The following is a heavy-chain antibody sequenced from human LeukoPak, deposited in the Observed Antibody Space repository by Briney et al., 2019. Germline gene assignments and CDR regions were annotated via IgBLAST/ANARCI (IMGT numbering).Heavy chain of an antibody. J-gene: IGHJ4*02. V-gene: IGHV3-7*01. CDR3: ARDYASYY. D-gene: IGHD3-10*01. Sequence: ESVKGRFTISRDNAKNSLYLQMSSLRAEDTAVYYCARDYASYYWGQGTLVTVSS.